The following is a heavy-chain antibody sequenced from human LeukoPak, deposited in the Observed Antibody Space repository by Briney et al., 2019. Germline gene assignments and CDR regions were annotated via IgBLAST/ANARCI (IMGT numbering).Heavy chain of an antibody. D-gene: IGHD5-12*01. Sequence: SETLSLTCTVSGGSISSGGYYWSWIRQHPGKGLEWIGYIYYSGSTNYNPSLKSRVTISVDTSKNQFSLKLSSVTAADTAVYYCARCGYSGYGPYYYGMDVWGQGTTVTVSS. CDR2: IYYSGST. J-gene: IGHJ6*02. V-gene: IGHV4-61*08. CDR1: GGSISSGGYY. CDR3: ARCGYSGYGPYYYGMDV.